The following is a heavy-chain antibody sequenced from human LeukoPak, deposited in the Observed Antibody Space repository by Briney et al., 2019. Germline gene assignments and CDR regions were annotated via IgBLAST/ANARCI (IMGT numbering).Heavy chain of an antibody. CDR1: GFTFSSYA. D-gene: IGHD3-22*01. Sequence: PGGSLRLSCAASGFTFSSYAMHWVRQAPGKGLEWVAVISYDGSNKYYADSVKGRFTISRDNSKNTLYLQMNSLRAEDTAVYYCAKDDLKSKTYYYDSSGNYWGQGTLVTVSS. J-gene: IGHJ4*02. CDR3: AKDDLKSKTYYYDSSGNY. CDR2: ISYDGSNK. V-gene: IGHV3-30-3*01.